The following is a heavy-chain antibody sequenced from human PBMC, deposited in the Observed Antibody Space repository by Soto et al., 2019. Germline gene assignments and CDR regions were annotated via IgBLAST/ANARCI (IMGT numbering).Heavy chain of an antibody. CDR3: ARDSSQDWFDP. Sequence: SETLSLTCTVSGGSISSFYWILIRQPPGKGPEWIGYIYYSGSTNYNPSLKSRVTISVDTSKNQFSLKLSSVTAADTAVYYCARDSSQDWFDPWGQGTLVTVSS. CDR1: GGSISSFY. D-gene: IGHD2-2*01. CDR2: IYYSGST. J-gene: IGHJ5*02. V-gene: IGHV4-59*01.